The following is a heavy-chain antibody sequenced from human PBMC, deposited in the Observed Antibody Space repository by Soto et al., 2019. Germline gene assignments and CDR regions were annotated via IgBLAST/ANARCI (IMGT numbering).Heavy chain of an antibody. CDR3: ARDVGSGWPYDAADV. V-gene: IGHV3-33*01. J-gene: IGHJ3*01. D-gene: IGHD6-19*01. CDR2: IYHDGSNK. Sequence: QVQLVESGGGVVQPGGSLRRSCAASGFSFSSYGMHWVRQAPGQGLEWVAIIYHDGSNKYYTDSVKGRFTISRDDSKNTLYLQMDSLRVDDTAVYYCARDVGSGWPYDAADVWGQGTVVSVSS. CDR1: GFSFSSYG.